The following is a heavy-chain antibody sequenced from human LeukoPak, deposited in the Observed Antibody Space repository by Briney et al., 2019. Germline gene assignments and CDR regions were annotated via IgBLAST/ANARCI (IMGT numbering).Heavy chain of an antibody. CDR1: GYSISTGYY. CDR3: ARAYFSSWYMNWFDP. CDR2: FYHGGST. J-gene: IGHJ5*02. V-gene: IGHV4-38-2*02. D-gene: IGHD6-13*01. Sequence: SETLSLTCTVSGYSISTGYYWDWIRQPPGKGLEWIGTFYHGGSTYYNPSLKSRVTISVDTSKNQFSLNLTSVTAADTAVYYCARAYFSSWYMNWFDPWGQGTLVTVSS.